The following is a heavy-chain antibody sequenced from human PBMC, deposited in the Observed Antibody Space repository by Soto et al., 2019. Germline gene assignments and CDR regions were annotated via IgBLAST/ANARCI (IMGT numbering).Heavy chain of an antibody. J-gene: IGHJ4*02. CDR2: IWYDGSNK. Sequence: PGGSLRLSCAASGFTFSSYSMHWVRQAPGKGLEWVAVIWYDGSNKYYADSVKGRFTISRDNAKNSLYLQMNSLRAEDTALYYRAKSTKYSAPGNFDYWGQGTLVTVSS. CDR3: AKSTKYSAPGNFDY. CDR1: GFTFSSYS. D-gene: IGHD5-12*01. V-gene: IGHV3-33*03.